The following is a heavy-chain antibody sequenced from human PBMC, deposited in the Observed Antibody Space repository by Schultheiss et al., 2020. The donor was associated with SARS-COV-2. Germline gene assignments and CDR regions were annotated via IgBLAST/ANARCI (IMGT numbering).Heavy chain of an antibody. CDR3: ARGGGYSGYGNFDY. CDR2: IYTSGST. D-gene: IGHD5-12*01. J-gene: IGHJ4*02. Sequence: SETLSLTCTVSGGSISSGSYYWSWIRQPAGKGLEWIGRIYTSGSTNYNPSLKSRVTMSVDTSKNQFSLKLSSVTAADTAVYYCARGGGYSGYGNFDYWGQGTLVTVSS. CDR1: GGSISSGSYY. V-gene: IGHV4-61*02.